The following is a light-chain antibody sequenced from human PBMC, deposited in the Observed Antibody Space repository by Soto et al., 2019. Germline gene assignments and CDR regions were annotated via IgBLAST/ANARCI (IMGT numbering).Light chain of an antibody. Sequence: QPVLTQPPSVSGAPGQRVTISCTGSSSNIGAGYDVHWYQQLPGTAPKLLIFGNNNRPSGVPXRFSGSKSGTSASLAITGXXXEDEAXXXXQSYESSLSGWVFGGGTKLTVL. CDR2: GNN. CDR3: QSYESSLSGWV. V-gene: IGLV1-40*01. J-gene: IGLJ3*02. CDR1: SSNIGAGYD.